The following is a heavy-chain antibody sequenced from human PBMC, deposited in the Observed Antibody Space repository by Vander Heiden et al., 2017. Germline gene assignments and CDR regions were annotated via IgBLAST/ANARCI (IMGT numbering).Heavy chain of an antibody. Sequence: QVQLVESGGGVVQPGRSLRLSCAASGFTFSSYGMQWVRQAPGKGLEWVAVISYDGSNKYYADSVKGRFTISRDNSKNTLYLQMNSLRAEDTAVYYCAKSYSGSYYYPDYWGQGTLVTVSS. V-gene: IGHV3-30*18. D-gene: IGHD1-26*01. CDR3: AKSYSGSYYYPDY. CDR1: GFTFSSYG. CDR2: ISYDGSNK. J-gene: IGHJ4*02.